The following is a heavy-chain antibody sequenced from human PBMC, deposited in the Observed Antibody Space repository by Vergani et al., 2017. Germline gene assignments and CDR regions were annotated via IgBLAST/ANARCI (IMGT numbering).Heavy chain of an antibody. V-gene: IGHV1-18*04. D-gene: IGHD2-2*01. Sequence: QVQLMQSGAEVKKPGASVKVSCKSSGYTFTSYGSSCVRQAPGQGLEWMGWISAYNGNTNYAQKLQGRVTMTTDTSTSTAYMELRSLRSDDTAVYYCARDPDIVVVPAAPYYYYYYGMDVWGQGTTVTVSS. CDR3: ARDPDIVVVPAAPYYYYYYGMDV. CDR1: GYTFTSYG. J-gene: IGHJ6*02. CDR2: ISAYNGNT.